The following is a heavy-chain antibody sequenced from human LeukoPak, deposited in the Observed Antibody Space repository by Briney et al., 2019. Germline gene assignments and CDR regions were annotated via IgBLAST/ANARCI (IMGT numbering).Heavy chain of an antibody. Sequence: SQTLSLTCTLSGASISRAGYYWSWIRQHPGKGLEWIGYIYYSGSTYYNRSLKSRVTISVDTSKNQFSLKLSSATAADTAVYYCARDIADYGWFDPWGQGTLVTVSS. J-gene: IGHJ5*02. CDR2: IYYSGST. D-gene: IGHD3-16*01. CDR1: GASISRAGYY. V-gene: IGHV4-31*03. CDR3: ARDIADYGWFDP.